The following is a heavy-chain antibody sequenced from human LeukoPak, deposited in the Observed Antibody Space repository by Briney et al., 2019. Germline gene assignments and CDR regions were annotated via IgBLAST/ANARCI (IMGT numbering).Heavy chain of an antibody. D-gene: IGHD3-22*01. Sequence: GASVKVSCQASGYTFTSYAMHWVRQAPAQRLEWMGWINAGNGNTKYSQKVQGRGTITRDTSASTAYMELSSLRSEDAAVYYCARVEYDSSGYYYYYYGMDVWGQGTTVTVSS. CDR2: INAGNGNT. CDR3: ARVEYDSSGYYYYYYGMDV. J-gene: IGHJ6*02. CDR1: GYTFTSYA. V-gene: IGHV1-3*01.